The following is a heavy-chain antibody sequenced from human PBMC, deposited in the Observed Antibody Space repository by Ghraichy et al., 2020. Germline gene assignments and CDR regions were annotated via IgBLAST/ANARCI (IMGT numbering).Heavy chain of an antibody. CDR2: ISSSRSSI. CDR1: GFTFSSYS. Sequence: GGSRRLSCAASGFTFSSYSMNWVRRAPGKGLEWVSYISSSRSSIYYADSVKGRFTISRDNAKNSLYLQMNSLRDEDTAVYYCARGLPNPYYFDYWGQGTLVTVSS. CDR3: ARGLPNPYYFDY. J-gene: IGHJ4*02. V-gene: IGHV3-48*02.